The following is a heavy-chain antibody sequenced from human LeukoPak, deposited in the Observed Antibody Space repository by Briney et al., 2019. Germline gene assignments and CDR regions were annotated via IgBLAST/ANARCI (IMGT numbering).Heavy chain of an antibody. D-gene: IGHD1-26*01. CDR1: GFTFSGSA. V-gene: IGHV3-73*01. J-gene: IGHJ4*02. CDR2: IRSKANSYAT. CDR3: ILSGSYYTLRVY. Sequence: PGGSLRLSCAASGFTFSGSAMHWVRQASGKGLEWVGRIRSKANSYATAYAASVKGRFTISRDDSKNTAYLQMNSLKTEDTAVYYCILSGSYYTLRVYWGQGTLATVSS.